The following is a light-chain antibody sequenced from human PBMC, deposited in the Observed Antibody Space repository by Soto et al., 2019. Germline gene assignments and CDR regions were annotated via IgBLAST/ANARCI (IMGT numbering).Light chain of an antibody. CDR2: GAS. V-gene: IGKV3-20*01. J-gene: IGKJ3*01. Sequence: EIVLTQSPGTLSLSPGERATLSCRASQSVSSSYLAWYQQKPGQAPRLLIYGASSRATGIPDRFSGSGSGTQLPLHNHRLEPEDVAVYYCRQYGSSPGVTFGPGTKVDIK. CDR1: QSVSSSY. CDR3: RQYGSSPGVT.